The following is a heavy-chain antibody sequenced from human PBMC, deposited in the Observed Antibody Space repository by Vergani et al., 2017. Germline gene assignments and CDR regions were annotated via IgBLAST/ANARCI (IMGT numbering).Heavy chain of an antibody. Sequence: QVQLVESGQGVVQPGWSMRLSCAASGFTFSSYGMHWVRQPPGKGLVGGAVISYDGSNKYYADFVKGRFTISRDNSKNTLYLQMNSLRAEDTAVYYCAKDQKMGDSSGYYGVVDPWGQGTLVTVSS. CDR2: ISYDGSNK. J-gene: IGHJ5*02. V-gene: IGHV3-30*18. CDR3: AKDQKMGDSSGYYGVVDP. D-gene: IGHD3-22*01. CDR1: GFTFSSYG.